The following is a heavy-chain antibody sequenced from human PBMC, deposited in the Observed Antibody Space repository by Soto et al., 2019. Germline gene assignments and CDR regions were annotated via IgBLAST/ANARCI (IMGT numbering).Heavy chain of an antibody. D-gene: IGHD2-15*01. CDR3: ARGYCSGGSCYAVGYYGMDV. CDR2: IYTSGST. Sequence: SETLSLTCTVSGGSISSYYWSWIRQPAGKGLEWIGRIYTSGSTNYNPSLKSRVTMSVDTSKNQFSLKLSSVTAADTAAYYCARGYCSGGSCYAVGYYGMDVWGQGTTVTVS. V-gene: IGHV4-4*07. J-gene: IGHJ6*02. CDR1: GGSISSYY.